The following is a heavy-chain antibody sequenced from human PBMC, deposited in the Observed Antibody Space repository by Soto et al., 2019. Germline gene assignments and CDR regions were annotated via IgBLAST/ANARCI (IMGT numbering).Heavy chain of an antibody. CDR3: AKGPYYDSSGYYWDY. Sequence: PGGSLTLSCAAPGFTFNSYGMHCVTQAPGKGLEWVAVISYDGSNKYYADSVKGRFTISRDNSKNTLYLQMNSLRAEDTAVYCCAKGPYYDSSGYYWDYWGQGP. CDR1: GFTFNSYG. V-gene: IGHV3-30*18. J-gene: IGHJ4*02. D-gene: IGHD3-22*01. CDR2: ISYDGSNK.